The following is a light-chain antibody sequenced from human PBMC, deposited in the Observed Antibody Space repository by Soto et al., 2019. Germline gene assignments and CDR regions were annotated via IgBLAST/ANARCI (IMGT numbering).Light chain of an antibody. CDR2: AAS. V-gene: IGKV1-39*01. CDR1: QSISFY. CDR3: QQSYSIPIT. Sequence: DIQMTQSPSSLSASVGDRVTITCRASQSISFYLNWYQQKPGKAHKVLIYAASNLQSGVPSRFSGSGSGTEFTRTISSLQPEDFATYYCQQSYSIPITFGQGTRLEIK. J-gene: IGKJ5*01.